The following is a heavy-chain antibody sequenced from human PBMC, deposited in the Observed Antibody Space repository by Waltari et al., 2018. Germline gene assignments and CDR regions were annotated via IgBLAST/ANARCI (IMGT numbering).Heavy chain of an antibody. J-gene: IGHJ4*02. V-gene: IGHV4-39*07. CDR2: IFDSGST. Sequence: QLQLQESGPGLVKPSETLSLTCTVSGGSISSSSYYWGWIRQPPGKGLEWIGSIFDSGSTNYNPSLKSRVTISVDTSKNQFSLKLSSVTAADTAVYYCARGGSSWPFDCWGQGTLVTVSS. CDR1: GGSISSSSYY. D-gene: IGHD6-13*01. CDR3: ARGGSSWPFDC.